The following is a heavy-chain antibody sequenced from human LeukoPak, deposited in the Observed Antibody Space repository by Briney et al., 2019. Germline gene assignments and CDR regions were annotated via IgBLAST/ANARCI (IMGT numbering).Heavy chain of an antibody. J-gene: IGHJ3*02. CDR3: ARDLGRITMVRGVIITGDAFDI. D-gene: IGHD3-10*01. CDR1: GGSISSGGYY. CDR2: IYYSGST. V-gene: IGHV4-61*08. Sequence: SETLSLTCTVSGGSISSGGYYWSWIRQHPGKGLEWIGYIYYSGSTYYNPSLKSRVTISVDTSKNQFSLKLSSVTAADTAVYYCARDLGRITMVRGVIITGDAFDIWGQGTMVTVSS.